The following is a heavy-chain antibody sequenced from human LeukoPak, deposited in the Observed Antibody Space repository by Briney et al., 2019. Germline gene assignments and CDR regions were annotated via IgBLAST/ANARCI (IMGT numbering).Heavy chain of an antibody. J-gene: IGHJ6*02. CDR1: GGTFSSYA. CDR2: IIPIFGTA. V-gene: IGHV1-69*13. CDR3: ARPYSSSSYYYGMDV. D-gene: IGHD6-6*01. Sequence: SVKVSCKASGGTFSSYAISWVRQAPGQGLEWMGGIIPIFGTANYAQKFQGRVTITADESTNTAYMELSSLRSEDTAVYYCARPYSSSSYYYGMDVWGQGTTVSVSS.